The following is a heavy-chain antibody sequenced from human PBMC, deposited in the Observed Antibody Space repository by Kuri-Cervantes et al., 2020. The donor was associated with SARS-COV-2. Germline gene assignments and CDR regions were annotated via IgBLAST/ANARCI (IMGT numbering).Heavy chain of an antibody. D-gene: IGHD3-3*01. CDR3: ARNPDAYYDFWSGPGLQWFDP. V-gene: IGHV1-69*13. J-gene: IGHJ5*02. CDR1: GGTFSSYA. Sequence: SVKVSCKASGGTFSSYAISWVRQAPGQGLEWMGGIIPIFGTANYAQKFQGRVTITADESTSTAYMELSSLRSEDTAVYYCARNPDAYYDFWSGPGLQWFDPWGQGTLVTVSS. CDR2: IIPIFGTA.